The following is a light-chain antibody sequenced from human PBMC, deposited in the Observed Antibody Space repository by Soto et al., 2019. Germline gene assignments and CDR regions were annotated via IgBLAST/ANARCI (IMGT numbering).Light chain of an antibody. V-gene: IGKV1-5*01. CDR3: QQYNSYSSP. J-gene: IGKJ1*01. CDR2: DAS. Sequence: DIHMTQSPSTLSASVGDRVTITCRASQSISSWLAWYKQKPGKAPKLLIYDASILESGVPSRFSGVGSGTDFTLTISSLQPDDFATYYCQQYNSYSSPFGQGTKVDIK. CDR1: QSISSW.